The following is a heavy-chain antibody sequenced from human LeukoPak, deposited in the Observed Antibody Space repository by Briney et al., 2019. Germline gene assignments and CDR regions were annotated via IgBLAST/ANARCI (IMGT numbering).Heavy chain of an antibody. D-gene: IGHD6-19*01. J-gene: IGHJ6*03. Sequence: GGSLGLSCAASGFTFSSYAMSWVRQAPGKGLEWVSGISGSGGSTYYADSVKGRFTISRDNSKNTLYLQMNSLRAEDTALYYCANLGVAALFYYMDVWGKGTTVTVSS. CDR2: ISGSGGST. CDR3: ANLGVAALFYYMDV. V-gene: IGHV3-23*01. CDR1: GFTFSSYA.